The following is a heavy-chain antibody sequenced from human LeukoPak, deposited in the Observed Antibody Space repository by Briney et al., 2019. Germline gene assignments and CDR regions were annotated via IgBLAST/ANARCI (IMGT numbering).Heavy chain of an antibody. V-gene: IGHV1-2*06. CDR1: GYTFTAYY. J-gene: IGHJ5*02. D-gene: IGHD2-2*02. CDR2: INPRSGDT. CDR3: ATLGYCSSTSCYTRERNWFDP. Sequence: ASVKVSCKASGYTFTAYYVHWVRQAPGQGLEWMGRINPRSGDTDYAQKFQGRVTMTRDTSISTAYMELSSLRSEDTAVYYCATLGYCSSTSCYTRERNWFDPWGQGTLVTVTS.